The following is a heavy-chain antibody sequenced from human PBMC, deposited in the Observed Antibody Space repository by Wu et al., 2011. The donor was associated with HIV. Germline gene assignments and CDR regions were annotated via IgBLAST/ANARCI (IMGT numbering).Heavy chain of an antibody. CDR1: GGTFSSFA. D-gene: IGHD1-1*01. CDR2: IIPISGSV. V-gene: IGHV1-69*14. CDR3: VRDYKGWNDRAPKFDR. Sequence: QVQLVQSGAEVKKSGSSVKVSCKASGGTFSSFAVSWVRQAPGQGLEWMGRIIPISGSVNVAQKFQGRFSMTADRPSSTAYMELTSLTSEDAATCFCVRDYKGWNDRAPKFDRWGQGTLVTVSS. J-gene: IGHJ5*02.